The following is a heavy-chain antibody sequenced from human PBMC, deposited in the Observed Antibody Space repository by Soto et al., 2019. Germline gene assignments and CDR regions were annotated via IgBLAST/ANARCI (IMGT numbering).Heavy chain of an antibody. CDR3: ARTSAAGKYYYGMDV. D-gene: IGHD6-13*01. J-gene: IGHJ6*02. V-gene: IGHV5-51*01. Sequence: PGESLKISCKGSGYSFTSYWIGWVRQMPGKGLEGMGIINPGNSNTRNSPSFQGQVTISADKSISTAYLQWSSLKASDTAMYYCARTSAAGKYYYGMDVWGQGTTVTVSS. CDR1: GYSFTSYW. CDR2: INPGNSNT.